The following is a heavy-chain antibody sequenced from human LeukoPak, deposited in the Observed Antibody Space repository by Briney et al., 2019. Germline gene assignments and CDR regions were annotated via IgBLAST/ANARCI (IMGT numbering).Heavy chain of an antibody. V-gene: IGHV3-48*02. D-gene: IGHD2-21*02. CDR1: GFTFSSYS. Sequence: GGSLRLSCAASGFTFSSYSMNWVRQAPGKGLEWVSYISSGSSTIYYTDSVKGRFTISRDNAKNSLCLQMNSLRDEDTAVYYCARENIVVVTAIRDAFDIWGQGTMVTVSS. CDR3: ARENIVVVTAIRDAFDI. J-gene: IGHJ3*02. CDR2: ISSGSSTI.